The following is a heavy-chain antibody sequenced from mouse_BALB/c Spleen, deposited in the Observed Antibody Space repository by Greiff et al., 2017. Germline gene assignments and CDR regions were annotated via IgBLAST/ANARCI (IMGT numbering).Heavy chain of an antibody. D-gene: IGHD1-1*02. CDR3: ARGGSKGEYAMDY. J-gene: IGHJ4*01. CDR2: INPSNGRT. CDR1: GYTFTSYW. Sequence: QVQLQQPGAELVKPGASVKLSCKASGYTFTSYWMHWVKQRPGQGLEWIGEINPSNGRTNYNEKFKSKATLTVDKSSSTAYMQLSSLTSEDTAVYYCARGGSKGEYAMDYWGQGTSVTVSS. V-gene: IGHV1S81*02.